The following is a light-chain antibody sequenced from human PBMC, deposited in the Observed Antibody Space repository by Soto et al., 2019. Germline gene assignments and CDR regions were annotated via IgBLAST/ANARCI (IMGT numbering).Light chain of an antibody. V-gene: IGLV4-60*02. CDR3: ETWDSNIHWV. CDR2: LEGSGSY. J-gene: IGLJ3*02. Sequence: QLVLTQSSSASASLGSSVNLTCTLSSGHSSYIIAWHQQQPGKAPRYLMKLEGSGSYNKGSGVPDRFSGSSSGADRYLIISNLQFEDEADYYCETWDSNIHWVFGGGTNLTVL. CDR1: SGHSSYI.